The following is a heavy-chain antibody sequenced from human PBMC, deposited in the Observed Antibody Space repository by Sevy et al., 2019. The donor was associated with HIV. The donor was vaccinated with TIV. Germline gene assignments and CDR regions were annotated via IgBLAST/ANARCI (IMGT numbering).Heavy chain of an antibody. J-gene: IGHJ4*02. CDR1: GFTFSTYP. V-gene: IGHV3-30*02. D-gene: IGHD4-4*01. CDR2: VYYDGNNK. Sequence: GGSLRLSCAASGFTFSTYPMHWVRQAPGRGLEWVAYVYYDGNNKYYADSVKGRFTISRDNSQNTLYLQMNSLRSEDTAVYYCSIDSWTANYKNNYYWGQGTLVTVSS. CDR3: SIDSWTANYKNNYY.